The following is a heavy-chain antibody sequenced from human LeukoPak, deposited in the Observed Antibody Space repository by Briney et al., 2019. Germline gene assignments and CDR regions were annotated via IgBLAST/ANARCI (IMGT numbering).Heavy chain of an antibody. CDR3: AKGSYYDSSGSFYFDY. J-gene: IGHJ4*02. CDR1: GFTVSSNY. Sequence: GGSLRLSCAASGFTVSSNYMSWVRQAPGKGLEWVSVIYSGGSTYYADSVKGRFTISRDNSKNTLYLQMNSLRGEDTAVYYCAKGSYYDSSGSFYFDYWGQGTLVTVSS. CDR2: IYSGGST. D-gene: IGHD3-22*01. V-gene: IGHV3-53*01.